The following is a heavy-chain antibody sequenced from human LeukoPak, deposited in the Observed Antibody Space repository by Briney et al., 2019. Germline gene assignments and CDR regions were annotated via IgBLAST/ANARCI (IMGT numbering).Heavy chain of an antibody. D-gene: IGHD6-13*01. Sequence: TSETLSLTSTVSGGFLTGYYWSWMRPPPREGLGWIGYIYHSGNTDYNPSHKSRVTISVDTSKNQFSRELNSVTAADTAFYDCARHSASSWVYWGQGTLVTVSS. V-gene: IGHV4-59*08. CDR3: ARHSASSWVY. CDR2: IYHSGNT. CDR1: GGFLTGYY. J-gene: IGHJ4*02.